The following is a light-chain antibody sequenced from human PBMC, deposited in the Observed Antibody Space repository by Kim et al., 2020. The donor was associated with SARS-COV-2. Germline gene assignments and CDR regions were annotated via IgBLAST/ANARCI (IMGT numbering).Light chain of an antibody. CDR3: VLYLGSGVWL. CDR2: NTD. Sequence: QTVVTQEASLSVSPGGTVTLTCGLSSGSASTTYSPSWYQQTPGQAPRPLIYNTDIRSSGVPDRFSGSILGNKAALTITGAQADDESDYHCVLYLGSGVWLFGGGTQLTVL. J-gene: IGLJ3*02. V-gene: IGLV8-61*01. CDR1: SGSASTTYS.